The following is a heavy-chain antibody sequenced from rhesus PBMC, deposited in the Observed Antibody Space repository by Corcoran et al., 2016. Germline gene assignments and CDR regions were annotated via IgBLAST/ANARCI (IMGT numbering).Heavy chain of an antibody. CDR2: IYGSGGSN. Sequence: QVQLQESAPGLVKPSETLSLTCAVSGYSISSGYYWGWIRQPPGKGMEWLGGIYGSGGSNYLNPSLKSRVTLSVDTSKNQFSLKLSSVTAADTAVYYCARVGSSWSEWDTVGTEWYFDLWGPGTPITISS. D-gene: IGHD5-42*01. CDR1: GYSISSGYY. V-gene: IGHV4S14*01. CDR3: ARVGSSWSEWDTVGTEWYFDL. J-gene: IGHJ2*01.